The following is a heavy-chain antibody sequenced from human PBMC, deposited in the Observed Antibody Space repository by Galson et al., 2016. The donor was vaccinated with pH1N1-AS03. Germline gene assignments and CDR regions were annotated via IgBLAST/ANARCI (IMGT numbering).Heavy chain of an antibody. Sequence: GAEVKKPGESLKISCKTSGYIFTSYWVAWVRHMPGKGLEWMGIIYPGDSDTRYSPSFQGQVTISADRSINTAYLQWSSLMASDTAIYYCARQVRDGYNDYLDYWGQGILVTVSS. V-gene: IGHV5-51*01. CDR3: ARQVRDGYNDYLDY. CDR2: IYPGDSDT. CDR1: GYIFTSYW. J-gene: IGHJ4*02. D-gene: IGHD5-24*01.